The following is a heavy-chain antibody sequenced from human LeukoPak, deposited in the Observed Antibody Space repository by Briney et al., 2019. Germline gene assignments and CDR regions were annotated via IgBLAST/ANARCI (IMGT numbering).Heavy chain of an antibody. D-gene: IGHD6-13*01. V-gene: IGHV3-33*08. CDR3: ARVLGSSSWSNPFDY. CDR1: GFTFSSYG. Sequence: GGSLRLSCAASGFTFSSYGMHWVRQAPGKGLDWVAVIRNDGSNKYYADSVKGPFTISRDNSNNTLYLQMNSLRAEDTAVYYCARVLGSSSWSNPFDYWGQGTLVTVSS. CDR2: IRNDGSNK. J-gene: IGHJ4*02.